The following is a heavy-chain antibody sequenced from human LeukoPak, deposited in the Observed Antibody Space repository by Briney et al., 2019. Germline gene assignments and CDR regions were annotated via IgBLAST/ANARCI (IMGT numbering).Heavy chain of an antibody. V-gene: IGHV3-23*01. CDR1: GFTFSSYG. CDR3: ARDLVYYYDSSGYYSDGFDP. D-gene: IGHD3-22*01. Sequence: GGTLRLSCAASGFTFSSYGMSWVRQAPGKGLEWVSAISGSGGSTYYADSVKGRFTISRDNSKNTLYLQMNSLRAEDTAVYYCARDLVYYYDSSGYYSDGFDPWGQGTLVTVSS. J-gene: IGHJ5*02. CDR2: ISGSGGST.